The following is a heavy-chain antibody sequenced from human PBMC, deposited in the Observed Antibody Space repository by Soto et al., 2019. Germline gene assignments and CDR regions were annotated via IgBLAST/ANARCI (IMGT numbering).Heavy chain of an antibody. CDR1: GFSLSNASMG. CDR3: ARIKEGCGGDCYLFDY. J-gene: IGHJ4*02. CDR2: IFSNDEK. V-gene: IGHV2-26*01. Sequence: QVTLKESGPVLVKPTETLTLTCTVSGFSLSNASMGVSWIRQPPGKALEWLAHIFSNDEKSYSTSLKSRLTISKDTSKSQVVLTMTNMDPVDTATYYCARIKEGCGGDCYLFDYWGQGTLVTVSS. D-gene: IGHD2-21*02.